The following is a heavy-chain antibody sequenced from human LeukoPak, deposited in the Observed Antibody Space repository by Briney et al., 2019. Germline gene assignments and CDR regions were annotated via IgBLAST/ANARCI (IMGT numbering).Heavy chain of an antibody. V-gene: IGHV3-48*03. D-gene: IGHD3-9*01. CDR3: ARVRYFDWLGPFDY. Sequence: GGSLRLSCAAPGFTFSNYEMNWVRQAPGKGLEWVSYISDSGTTIYYGDSVKGRFTISRDNAKKSLYLQMNSLRAEDTAVYYCARVRYFDWLGPFDYWGQGTLVTVSS. J-gene: IGHJ4*02. CDR2: ISDSGTTI. CDR1: GFTFSNYE.